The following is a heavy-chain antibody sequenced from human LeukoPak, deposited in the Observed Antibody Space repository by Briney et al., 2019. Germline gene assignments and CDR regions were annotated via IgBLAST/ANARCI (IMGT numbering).Heavy chain of an antibody. J-gene: IGHJ6*03. V-gene: IGHV3-30*02. Sequence: GGSLRLSCAASGFMFSEYGMHWVRQAPGRGPEWVAFIRDDGSSQYFTESVKGRFTISRDNAKNSLYLQMNSLRADDTAVYYCARFAAGGSYYYYMDVWGKGTTVTVSS. CDR3: ARFAAGGSYYYYMDV. D-gene: IGHD3-10*01. CDR1: GFMFSEYG. CDR2: IRDDGSSQ.